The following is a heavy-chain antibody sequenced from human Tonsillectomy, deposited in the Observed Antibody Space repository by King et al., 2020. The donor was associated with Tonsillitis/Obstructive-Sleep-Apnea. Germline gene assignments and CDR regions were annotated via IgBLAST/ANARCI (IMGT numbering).Heavy chain of an antibody. D-gene: IGHD3-9*01. CDR1: GVSISSTSHY. Sequence: QLQESGPGLVKPSETLSLTCTVSGVSISSTSHYWGWIRQPPGKGLEWIGSIYYSGSTYYNPSLKSRVTISVDTSKNQFSLKLSSVTAADTAVYYCARQIGHYDILTGYSQNWFDPWGQGTLVTVSS. J-gene: IGHJ5*02. CDR2: IYYSGST. V-gene: IGHV4-39*01. CDR3: ARQIGHYDILTGYSQNWFDP.